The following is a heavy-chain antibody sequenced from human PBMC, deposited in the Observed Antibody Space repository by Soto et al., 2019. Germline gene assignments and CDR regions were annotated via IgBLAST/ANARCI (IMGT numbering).Heavy chain of an antibody. Sequence: SETLSLTCTVSGDPIGSADYYWSWIRQTPGKGLEWIGHIFYSGTTYYNPSLKSRLTISVDTSKNHFSLRLTSVTAADTAVYYCARDLWVEPELYYYGMDVWGQGTTVTVSS. CDR3: ARDLWVEPELYYYGMDV. CDR1: GDPIGSADYY. V-gene: IGHV4-30-4*01. J-gene: IGHJ6*02. CDR2: IFYSGTT. D-gene: IGHD1-1*01.